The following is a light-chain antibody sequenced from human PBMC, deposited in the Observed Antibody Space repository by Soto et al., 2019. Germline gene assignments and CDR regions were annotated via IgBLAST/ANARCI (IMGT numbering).Light chain of an antibody. CDR3: QQYNSYPYT. J-gene: IGKJ2*01. CDR1: QSISSW. V-gene: IGKV1-5*01. CDR2: DAS. Sequence: DIQMTQSPSTLSASVGDRVTITCRASQSISSWLAWYQQKPGKAPKLLIYDASSLESGVPSRFSGSGSGTEFTLTISSLHPDDFATYYCQQYNSYPYTFGQGTKVDIK.